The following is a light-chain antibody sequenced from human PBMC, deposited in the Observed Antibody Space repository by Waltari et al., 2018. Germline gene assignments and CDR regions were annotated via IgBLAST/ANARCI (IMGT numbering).Light chain of an antibody. Sequence: DLQMTQSTSTLSASVGDRVTITCRASQSISSWLAWYQQKPGKAPKLLIYKASSLESGVPSRFSGSGSGTEFTLTISSLQPDDFATYYCQQYNSYSPWTFGQGTKVEIK. CDR2: KAS. CDR3: QQYNSYSPWT. J-gene: IGKJ1*01. CDR1: QSISSW. V-gene: IGKV1-5*03.